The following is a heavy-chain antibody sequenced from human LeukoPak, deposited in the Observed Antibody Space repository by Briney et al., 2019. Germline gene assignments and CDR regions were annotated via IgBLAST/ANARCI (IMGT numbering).Heavy chain of an antibody. CDR3: ATDRGGYFDL. V-gene: IGHV3-48*01. J-gene: IGHJ4*02. CDR2: ISSSSSTM. Sequence: GGSLRLSCAASGFTFSTCSMNWVRQAPGKGLEWVSDISSSSSTMYYADSVKGRFTISRDNTKNSLYLQMNSLRAEDTAVYYCATDRGGYFDLWGQGTVVTVSS. CDR1: GFTFSTCS. D-gene: IGHD2-15*01.